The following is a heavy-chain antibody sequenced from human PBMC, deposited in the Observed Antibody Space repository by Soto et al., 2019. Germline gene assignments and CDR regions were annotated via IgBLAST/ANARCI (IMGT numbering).Heavy chain of an antibody. CDR1: GFTFSSYG. CDR2: ISYDGSNK. V-gene: IGHV3-30*18. J-gene: IGHJ4*02. CDR3: AKDLFTPLGVVIVPAAIGY. Sequence: HPGGSLRLSCAASGFTFSSYGMHWVRQAPGKGLEWVAVISYDGSNKYYADSVKGRFTISRDNSKNTLYLQMNSLRAEDTAVYYCAKDLFTPLGVVIVPAAIGYWGQGTLVTVSS. D-gene: IGHD2-2*01.